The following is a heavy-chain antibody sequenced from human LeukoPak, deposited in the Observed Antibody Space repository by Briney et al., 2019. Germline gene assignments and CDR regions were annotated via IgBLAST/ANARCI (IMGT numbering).Heavy chain of an antibody. CDR3: ARGLLGYCSSTSCSEMGDAFDI. CDR2: IIPIFGTA. CDR1: GGTFSSYA. D-gene: IGHD2-2*01. V-gene: IGHV1-69*13. Sequence: SVKVSCKASGGTFSSYAISWVRQAPGQGLEWMGGIIPIFGTANYAQKFQGRVTITADESTSTAYMELSSLRSGDTAVYYCARGLLGYCSSTSCSEMGDAFDIWGQGTMVTVSS. J-gene: IGHJ3*02.